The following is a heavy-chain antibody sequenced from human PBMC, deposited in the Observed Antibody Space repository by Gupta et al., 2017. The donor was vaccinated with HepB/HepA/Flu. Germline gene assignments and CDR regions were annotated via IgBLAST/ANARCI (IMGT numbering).Heavy chain of an antibody. Sequence: QITLKESGPTLVKPTQTLTLTCTFSGFSLSTSGVGVGWIRQPPGKALEWLALIYWNDDKRYSPSLKSRLTITKDTSKNQVVLTMTNMDPVDTATYYCAHRRGGEIGKEPFDYWGQGTLVTVSS. CDR3: AHRRGGEIGKEPFDY. J-gene: IGHJ4*02. V-gene: IGHV2-5*01. D-gene: IGHD3-10*01. CDR1: GFSLSTSGVG. CDR2: IYWNDDK.